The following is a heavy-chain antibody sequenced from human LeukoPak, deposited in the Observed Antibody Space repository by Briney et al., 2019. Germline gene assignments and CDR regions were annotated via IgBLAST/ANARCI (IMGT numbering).Heavy chain of an antibody. CDR2: IYSGDNT. CDR1: GFTVSNNY. V-gene: IGHV3-66*01. D-gene: IGHD3-16*01. Sequence: PGGSLRLSCAASGFTVSNNYMSWVRQAPGKGLEWVSVIYSGDNTYYVESVKGRCTISRDNSKNTLFLQMNRLRAEDTAVYYCAGRRVLDAYYWGQGTLVTVSS. CDR3: AGRRVLDAYY. J-gene: IGHJ4*02.